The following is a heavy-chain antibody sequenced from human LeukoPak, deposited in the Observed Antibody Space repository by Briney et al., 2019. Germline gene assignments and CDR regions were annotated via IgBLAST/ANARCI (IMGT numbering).Heavy chain of an antibody. J-gene: IGHJ4*02. V-gene: IGHV1-18*01. CDR3: ARWRSYCSSTSCYRNDNFDY. Sequence: ASVKVSCKASGYTFTSYGISWVRQAPGQGLEWMGWIGAYNGNTNYAQKLQGRVTMTTDTSTSTAYMELRSLRSDDTAVYYCARWRSYCSSTSCYRNDNFDYWGQGTLVTVSS. D-gene: IGHD2-2*02. CDR1: GYTFTSYG. CDR2: IGAYNGNT.